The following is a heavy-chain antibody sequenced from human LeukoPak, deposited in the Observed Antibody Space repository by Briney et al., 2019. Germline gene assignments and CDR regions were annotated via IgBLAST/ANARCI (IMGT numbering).Heavy chain of an antibody. CDR2: ISSSSSTI. CDR1: GFTFSSYS. V-gene: IGHV3-48*01. D-gene: IGHD4-11*01. CDR3: AGSNSLDYYYGMDV. J-gene: IGHJ6*02. Sequence: PGGSLRLSCAASGFTFSSYSMNWVRQAPGKGLEWVSYISSSSSTIYYADSVKGRFTISRDNAKNSLYLQMNSLRAEDTAVYYCAGSNSLDYYYGMDVWGQGTTVTVSS.